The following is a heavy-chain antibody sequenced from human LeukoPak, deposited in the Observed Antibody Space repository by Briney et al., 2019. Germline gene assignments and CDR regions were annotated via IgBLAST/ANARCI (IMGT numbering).Heavy chain of an antibody. CDR2: ITSSGNTI. J-gene: IGHJ4*02. D-gene: IGHD4-23*01. V-gene: IGHV3-48*03. Sequence: PGGSLRLSCAASGFTFRSYEMNWVRQAPGKGLEWVSYITSSGNTIYYADSVKGRFTISRDNAKNSLYLEMNSLRAEDTAVYYCAREVGYGGNSGDFDYWGQGTLVTVSS. CDR1: GFTFRSYE. CDR3: AREVGYGGNSGDFDY.